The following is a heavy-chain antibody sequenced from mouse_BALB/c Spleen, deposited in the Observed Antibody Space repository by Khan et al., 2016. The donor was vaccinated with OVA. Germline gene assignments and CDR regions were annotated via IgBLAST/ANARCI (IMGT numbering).Heavy chain of an antibody. CDR1: GFSLTDYG. J-gene: IGHJ4*01. CDR2: IWSDGST. Sequence: QMQLEESGPGLVAPSQSLSITCTISGFSLTDYGVHWVRQPPGRGLEWLVVIWSDGSTTYNSALKSRLSIIKDNSKSQIFLKMNSLQTDDTAMYYCARQPYYQYYIMDYWGQGTSVTVSS. CDR3: ARQPYYQYYIMDY. D-gene: IGHD2-10*01. V-gene: IGHV2-6-1*01.